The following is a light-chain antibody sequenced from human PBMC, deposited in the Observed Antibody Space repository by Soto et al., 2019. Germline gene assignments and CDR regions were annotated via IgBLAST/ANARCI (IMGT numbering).Light chain of an antibody. Sequence: IVLTQFPGTLSLSPGERATLSCRASQSVSSNYLAWYQQKPGQDPRLLIYGASSRATGIPDRFSGSGSGTDFTVTISRLEPEDFAVYSCQQYGSSPPLTFGGGTKVEIK. CDR1: QSVSSNY. CDR2: GAS. CDR3: QQYGSSPPLT. J-gene: IGKJ4*01. V-gene: IGKV3-20*01.